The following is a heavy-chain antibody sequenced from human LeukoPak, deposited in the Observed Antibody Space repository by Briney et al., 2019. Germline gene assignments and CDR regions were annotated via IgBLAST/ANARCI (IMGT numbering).Heavy chain of an antibody. V-gene: IGHV4-34*01. CDR2: INHSGST. CDR3: ARTGSTVTMLYPFDH. CDR1: GGSFSGYY. J-gene: IGHJ4*02. D-gene: IGHD4-17*01. Sequence: SETLSLTCAVYGGSFSGYYWSWIRQPPGKGLEWIGEINHSGSTNYNPSLKSRVTISVGTSKNQFSLKLSSVTAADTAVYYCARTGSTVTMLYPFDHWGQGTLVTVSS.